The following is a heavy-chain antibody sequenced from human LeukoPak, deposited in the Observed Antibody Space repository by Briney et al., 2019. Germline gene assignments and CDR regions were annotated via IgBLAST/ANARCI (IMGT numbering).Heavy chain of an antibody. V-gene: IGHV4-59*01. J-gene: IGHJ6*03. CDR2: IYYSGST. D-gene: IGHD2-21*01. CDR1: GGSISSYY. CDR3: ASYYGGHPIAGGPYYYYYMDV. Sequence: SETLSLTCTVSGGSISSYYWSWIRQPPGKGLEWIGYIYYSGSTNYNPSLKSRVTISVDTSKNQFSLKLSSVTAADTAVYYCASYYGGHPIAGGPYYYYYMDVWGKGTAVTVSS.